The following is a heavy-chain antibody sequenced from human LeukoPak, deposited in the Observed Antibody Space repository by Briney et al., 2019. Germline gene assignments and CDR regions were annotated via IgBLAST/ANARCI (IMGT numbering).Heavy chain of an antibody. J-gene: IGHJ4*02. Sequence: GGSLRLSCAASGFTFSNYAMNWVRQAPGKGLEWVSSISGRGALTYYADSVKGRFTISRDNSKNTLYLQMNSLRAEDTAVYYCAKGPSGRYPYVFDYWGQGTLVSVSS. CDR2: ISGRGALT. CDR1: GFTFSNYA. V-gene: IGHV3-23*01. CDR3: AKGPSGRYPYVFDY. D-gene: IGHD1-26*01.